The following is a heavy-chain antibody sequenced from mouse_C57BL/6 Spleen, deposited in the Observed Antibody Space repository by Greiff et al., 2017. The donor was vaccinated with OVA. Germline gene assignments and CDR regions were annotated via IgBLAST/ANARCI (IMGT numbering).Heavy chain of an antibody. CDR3: ARDYGSSCDY. Sequence: QVQLQQSGPELVKPGASVKISCKASGYAFSSSWMNWVKQRPGKGLEWIGRLYPGDGDTNYNGKFKGKATLTADKSSSTAYMQLSSLTSEDSAVYFCARDYGSSCDYWGQGTTLTVSS. J-gene: IGHJ2*01. CDR1: GYAFSSSW. V-gene: IGHV1-82*01. D-gene: IGHD1-1*01. CDR2: LYPGDGDT.